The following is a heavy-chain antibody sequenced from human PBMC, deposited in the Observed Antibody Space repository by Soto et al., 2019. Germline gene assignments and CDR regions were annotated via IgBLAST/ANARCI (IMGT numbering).Heavy chain of an antibody. CDR2: IYYSGST. CDR1: GGSISSYY. Sequence: SETLSLTCTVSGGSISSYYWSWIRQPPGKGLEWIGYIYYSGSTNYNPSLKSRVTISVDTSKNQFSLKLSSVTAADTAVYYCARGVTNYDFWSGYYNWFDPWGQGTLVTVSS. J-gene: IGHJ5*02. V-gene: IGHV4-59*01. CDR3: ARGVTNYDFWSGYYNWFDP. D-gene: IGHD3-3*01.